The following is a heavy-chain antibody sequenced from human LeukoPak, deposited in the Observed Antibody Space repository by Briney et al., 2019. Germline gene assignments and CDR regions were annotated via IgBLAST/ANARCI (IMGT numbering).Heavy chain of an antibody. CDR1: GFTFDDYA. CDR3: AKDMGGYGYASPFDY. Sequence: GRSLRLSCAASGFTFDDYAMHWVRQAPGKGLEWVSGISWNSGTVGYADSVKGRFTISRDNAKNSLYLQMNSLRAEDTAVYYCAKDMGGYGYASPFDYWGQGTLVTVSS. J-gene: IGHJ4*02. D-gene: IGHD5-18*01. CDR2: ISWNSGTV. V-gene: IGHV3-9*01.